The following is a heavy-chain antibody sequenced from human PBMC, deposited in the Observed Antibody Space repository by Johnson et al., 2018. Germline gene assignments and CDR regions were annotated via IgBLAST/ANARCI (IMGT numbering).Heavy chain of an antibody. J-gene: IGHJ3*02. V-gene: IGHV1-69*01. CDR3: AWAGIRAAAGTLDAFDI. D-gene: IGHD6-13*01. CDR1: GGTFSSYA. Sequence: QVQLVQSGAEVKKPGSSVKVSCKASGGTFSSYAISWVRQAPGQGLEWMGGIIPIFGTANYAQKFQGRVTITADESTSTAYMELSSLRSEDTAVYYCAWAGIRAAAGTLDAFDIWGQGTMVTVSS. CDR2: IIPIFGTA.